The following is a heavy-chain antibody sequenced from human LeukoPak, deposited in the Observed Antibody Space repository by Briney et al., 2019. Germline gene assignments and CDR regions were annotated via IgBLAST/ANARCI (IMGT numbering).Heavy chain of an antibody. CDR2: ITVNNGYT. D-gene: IGHD2-2*01. J-gene: IGHJ4*02. CDR3: AKVHCISTNCNHIWTYFDY. V-gene: IGHV1-18*01. Sequence: ASVKVSCKASGGTFSSYAISWLRQAPGQGLEWMGWITVNNGYTKYAQELQGRVTMTTDTSTSTAYMELRSLRSDDTAVYYCAKVHCISTNCNHIWTYFDYWSQGTLVTVSS. CDR1: GGTFSSYA.